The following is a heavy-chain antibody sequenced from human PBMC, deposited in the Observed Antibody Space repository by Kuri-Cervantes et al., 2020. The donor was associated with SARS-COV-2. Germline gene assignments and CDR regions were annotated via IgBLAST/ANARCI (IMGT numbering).Heavy chain of an antibody. V-gene: IGHV3-13*01. CDR3: VREAPGSASGITSFDL. CDR1: GFTLSACD. CDR2: IATSGDT. Sequence: GESLKISCAASGFTLSACDIHWVRQVTGKGLEWVSTIATSGDTYYLNSVKGRFTISRESARNSLYLQMNSLRVEDTAVYYCVREAPGSASGITSFDLWGRGTLVTVSS. J-gene: IGHJ2*01. D-gene: IGHD3-10*01.